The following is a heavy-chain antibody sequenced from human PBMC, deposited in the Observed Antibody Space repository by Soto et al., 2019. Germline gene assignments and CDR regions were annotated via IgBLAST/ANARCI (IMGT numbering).Heavy chain of an antibody. Sequence: ATVKVSCKASGYTFTSYYMHWVRQAPGQGLEWMGIINPSGGSTSYAQKFQGRVTMTRDTSTSTVHLELSSLRSEDTAVYYCARDWRYGSGSYAQFGPGGQGTLVTVSS. CDR1: GYTFTSYY. V-gene: IGHV1-46*01. J-gene: IGHJ5*02. CDR3: ARDWRYGSGSYAQFGP. CDR2: INPSGGST. D-gene: IGHD3-10*01.